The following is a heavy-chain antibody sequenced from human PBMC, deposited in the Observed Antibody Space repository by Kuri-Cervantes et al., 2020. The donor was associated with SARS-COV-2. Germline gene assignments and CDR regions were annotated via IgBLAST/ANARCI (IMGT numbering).Heavy chain of an antibody. CDR2: IYTSGST. CDR1: GGSISSGSYY. Sequence: SETLSLTCTVSGGSISSGSYYWSWIRQPAGKGLEWIGYIYTSGSTNYNPSLKSRVTISVDTSKNQFSLKLSSVTAADTAVYYCARGVFITNPPSYYYYMDVWGKGTTVTVSS. CDR3: ARGVFITNPPSYYYYMDV. D-gene: IGHD3-3*01. V-gene: IGHV4-61*09. J-gene: IGHJ6*03.